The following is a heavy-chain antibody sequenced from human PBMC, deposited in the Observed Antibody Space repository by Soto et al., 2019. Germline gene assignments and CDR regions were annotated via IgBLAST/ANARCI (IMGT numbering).Heavy chain of an antibody. V-gene: IGHV1-18*01. CDR1: GYTFTSYG. D-gene: IGHD2-15*01. Sequence: ASVKVSCKASGYTFTSYGTSWVRQAPGQGLEWMGWISAYNGNTNYAQKLQGRVTMTTDTSTSTAYMELRSLRSDDTAVYYCARDVYCSGGSCYSTLGAFDIWGQGTMVTVSS. CDR2: ISAYNGNT. J-gene: IGHJ3*02. CDR3: ARDVYCSGGSCYSTLGAFDI.